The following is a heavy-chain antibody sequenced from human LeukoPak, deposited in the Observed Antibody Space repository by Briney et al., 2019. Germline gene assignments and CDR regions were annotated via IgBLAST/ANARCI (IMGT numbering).Heavy chain of an antibody. CDR2: ITPMFGTS. V-gene: IGHV1-69*13. CDR3: ARAVAGPFDY. D-gene: IGHD6-19*01. J-gene: IGHJ4*02. Sequence: ASVKVSCKASGGTFSSYDFSWVRQAPGQGLEWMGGITPMFGTSKHAQKFQGRVTITAVESLRTVYMDLSSLRSEDTAVYYCARAVAGPFDYWGQGTLVTVSS. CDR1: GGTFSSYD.